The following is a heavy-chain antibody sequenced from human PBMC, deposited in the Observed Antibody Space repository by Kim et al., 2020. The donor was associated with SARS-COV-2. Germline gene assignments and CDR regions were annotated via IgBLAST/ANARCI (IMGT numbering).Heavy chain of an antibody. CDR3: ARDRDRNDALDI. V-gene: IGHV3-74*01. CDR1: GFNISYFY. Sequence: GGSLRLSCVASGFNISYFYMHWVRQVPGKGPVWVARMNGDGSTTNYADSVKGRFTISRDNADNTLSLQMNSLRAEDTAVYYCARDRDRNDALDIWGHGAMSTVSS. CDR2: MNGDGSTT. J-gene: IGHJ3*02.